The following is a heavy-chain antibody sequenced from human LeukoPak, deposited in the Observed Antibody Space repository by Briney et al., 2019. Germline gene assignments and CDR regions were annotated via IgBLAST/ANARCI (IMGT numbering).Heavy chain of an antibody. CDR3: AKSVFPDYCSSTSCYTRGTAFFDY. CDR2: IKQDGSEK. D-gene: IGHD2-2*02. Sequence: GGSLRLSCAASGFTFSSYWMSWVRQAPGKGLEWVANIKQDGSEKYYVDSVKGRFTISRDNAKNSLYLQMNSLRAEDTAVYYCAKSVFPDYCSSTSCYTRGTAFFDYWGQGTLVTVSS. J-gene: IGHJ4*02. CDR1: GFTFSSYW. V-gene: IGHV3-7*03.